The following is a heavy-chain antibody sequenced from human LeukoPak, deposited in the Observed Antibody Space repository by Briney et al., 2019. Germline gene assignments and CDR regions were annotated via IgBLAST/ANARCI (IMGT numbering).Heavy chain of an antibody. CDR2: MNPNSGNT. D-gene: IGHD3-22*01. Sequence: ASVKVSCKASGGTFSSYAISWVRQATGQGLEWMGWMNPNSGNTGNAQKFQGRVTMTRNTSISTAYMELSSLRSEDTAVYYCAIYDSSGYPYWGQGTLVTVSS. CDR1: GGTFSSYA. CDR3: AIYDSSGYPY. J-gene: IGHJ4*02. V-gene: IGHV1-8*02.